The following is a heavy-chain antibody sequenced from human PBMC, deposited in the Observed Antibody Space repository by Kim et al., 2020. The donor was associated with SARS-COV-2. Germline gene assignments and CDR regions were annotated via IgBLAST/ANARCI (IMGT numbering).Heavy chain of an antibody. J-gene: IGHJ4*02. CDR2: T. CDR3: AREAAGNWVDF. V-gene: IGHV3-11*01. Sequence: THLADSVKGRFTISRDNAKNSLYLQMNTLRVEDTAVYYCAREAAGNWVDFWGQGTLVTVSS. D-gene: IGHD7-27*01.